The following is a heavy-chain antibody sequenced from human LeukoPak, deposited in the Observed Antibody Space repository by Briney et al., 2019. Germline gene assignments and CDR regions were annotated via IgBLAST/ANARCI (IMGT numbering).Heavy chain of an antibody. CDR2: ITGSGATT. CDR3: ARTTVTSTDP. D-gene: IGHD4-17*01. Sequence: GGSLRLSCAASGFTFRSYAMSWVRQAPGKGLEWVSTITGSGATTYYADSVKGRFTVSRDNSENTVYLQMNSLRAEDTAVYYCARTTVTSTDPWGQGTLVTVSS. J-gene: IGHJ5*02. CDR1: GFTFRSYA. V-gene: IGHV3-23*01.